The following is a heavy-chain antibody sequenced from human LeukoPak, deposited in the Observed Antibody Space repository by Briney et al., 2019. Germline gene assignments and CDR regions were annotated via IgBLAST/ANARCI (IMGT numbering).Heavy chain of an antibody. J-gene: IGHJ4*02. D-gene: IGHD6-6*01. Sequence: ASVKVSCKASGYTFTSYGIRWVRQAPGQGLEWMGWISAYNGNTNYAQKLQGRVTVTTDTSTSTAYMELRSLRSDDTAVYYCPRDPLEEAWFDYWGQGTLVTVSS. CDR1: GYTFTSYG. CDR2: ISAYNGNT. V-gene: IGHV1-18*01. CDR3: PRDPLEEAWFDY.